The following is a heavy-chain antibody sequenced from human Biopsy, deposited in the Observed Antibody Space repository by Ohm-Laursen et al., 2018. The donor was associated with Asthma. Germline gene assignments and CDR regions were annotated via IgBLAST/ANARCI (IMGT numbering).Heavy chain of an antibody. D-gene: IGHD3-22*01. Sequence: SLRLSCSASGFVFSQCGMHWVRQGPGKGLEWVAHVSSDGHDKYYEDSVKGRLTISRDNSRNRLYLQINRLTVEDSAVYFCARQSGQDYDDTSAFDAWGQGTKVAVSS. CDR1: GFVFSQCG. V-gene: IGHV3-30*03. CDR2: VSSDGHDK. CDR3: ARQSGQDYDDTSAFDA. J-gene: IGHJ3*01.